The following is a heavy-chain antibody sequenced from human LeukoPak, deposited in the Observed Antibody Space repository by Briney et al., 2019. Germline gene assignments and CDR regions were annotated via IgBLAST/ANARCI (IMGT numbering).Heavy chain of an antibody. D-gene: IGHD1-26*01. CDR1: GFTFSDYY. V-gene: IGHV3-23*01. J-gene: IGHJ4*02. CDR2: ISAGGAT. Sequence: GGSLRLSCAASGFTFSDYYMRWVRQAPGKGLEWVSTISAGGATFYADSVRGRFTISRDNSKNTLYLQMHSLRAEDTAVYYCAKRSGSLHYYEYWGQGTLVTVSS. CDR3: AKRSGSLHYYEY.